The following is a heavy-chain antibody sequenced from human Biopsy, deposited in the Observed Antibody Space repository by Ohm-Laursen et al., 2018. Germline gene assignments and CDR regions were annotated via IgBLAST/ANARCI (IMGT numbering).Heavy chain of an antibody. Sequence: SQTLSLTCSVSGASVKTSDYFWAWIRQRPGKGLEWIGYISYNERTHYNPSLTSRLAISFDTSNNRISLQLRSVSVADTAVYYCVREPKTGTAEAWYFDLWGRGSPVTVPS. J-gene: IGHJ2*01. D-gene: IGHD3-9*01. V-gene: IGHV4-31*03. CDR3: VREPKTGTAEAWYFDL. CDR2: ISYNERT. CDR1: GASVKTSDYF.